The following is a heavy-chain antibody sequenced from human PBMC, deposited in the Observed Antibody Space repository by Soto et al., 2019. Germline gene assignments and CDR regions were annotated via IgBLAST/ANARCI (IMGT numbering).Heavy chain of an antibody. J-gene: IGHJ4*02. Sequence: VGSLRLSCAASGFTFRSYAMHWVRQAPGKGLEWVAVISYDESDKYYADSLKGRFTISRDNSKNTLYLQMNSLRGEDTAVYYCARDLSVAGPDYWGQGTLVTVSS. D-gene: IGHD6-19*01. CDR3: ARDLSVAGPDY. CDR2: ISYDESDK. CDR1: GFTFRSYA. V-gene: IGHV3-30*03.